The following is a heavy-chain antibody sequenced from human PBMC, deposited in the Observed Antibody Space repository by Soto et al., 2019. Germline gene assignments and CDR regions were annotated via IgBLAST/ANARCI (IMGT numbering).Heavy chain of an antibody. Sequence: GGSLRLSCAASGFTFSSYAMSWVRQAPGKGLEWVSAISGSGGSTYYADSVKGRFTISRDNSKNTLYLQMNSLRAEDTAVYYCAKEYEAVAGIMDAFDIWGQGTMVTVSS. CDR3: AKEYEAVAGIMDAFDI. V-gene: IGHV3-23*01. CDR2: ISGSGGST. CDR1: GFTFSSYA. J-gene: IGHJ3*02. D-gene: IGHD6-19*01.